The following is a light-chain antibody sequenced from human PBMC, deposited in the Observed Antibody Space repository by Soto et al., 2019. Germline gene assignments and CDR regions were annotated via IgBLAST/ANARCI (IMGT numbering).Light chain of an antibody. V-gene: IGKV1-9*01. CDR2: AAS. J-gene: IGKJ1*01. CDR3: QQLNSYPVT. Sequence: IQLTQSPSSLSASVGDRVTITCRASQAISTYLAWYQQSPGKAPKLLIYAASSLQRGVPSRFSGSGSGTDFTLTFSSLQPEDFATYHCQQLNSYPVTFGQGTKVEVK. CDR1: QAISTY.